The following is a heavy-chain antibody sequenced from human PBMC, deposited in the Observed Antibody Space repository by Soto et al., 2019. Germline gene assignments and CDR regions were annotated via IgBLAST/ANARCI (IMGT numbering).Heavy chain of an antibody. CDR2: ISSTSSGI. J-gene: IGHJ4*02. Sequence: PGGSLRLSCAASGFTFSSYSMNWVRQAPGKGLEWVSYISSTSSGIYYAGSVKGRFTISRDNSKNTLYLQMNSLRAEDTAVYYCAKDADYYDSSGYPDYWGQGTLVTVSS. CDR3: AKDADYYDSSGYPDY. CDR1: GFTFSSYS. D-gene: IGHD3-22*01. V-gene: IGHV3-48*01.